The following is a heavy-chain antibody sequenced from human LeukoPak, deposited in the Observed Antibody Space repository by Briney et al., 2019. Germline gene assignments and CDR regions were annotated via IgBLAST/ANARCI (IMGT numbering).Heavy chain of an antibody. CDR2: VHYSGTT. CDR3: ARGDCSGGSCYRYFGY. V-gene: IGHV4-59*01. CDR1: DGSITNYD. Sequence: SETLSLTCTVSDGSITNYDWSWVRQPPGKGLEFIGHVHYSGTTNYNPSLRSRVTISVDTSKNQFSLKLSSVTAADTAVYYCARGDCSGGSCYRYFGYWGQGTLATVSS. J-gene: IGHJ4*02. D-gene: IGHD2-15*01.